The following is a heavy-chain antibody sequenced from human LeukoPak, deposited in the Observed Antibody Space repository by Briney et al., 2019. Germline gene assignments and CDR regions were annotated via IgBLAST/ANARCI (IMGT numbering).Heavy chain of an antibody. CDR1: GGSISSGSYY. D-gene: IGHD3-9*01. V-gene: IGHV4-61*02. CDR2: IYTSGST. J-gene: IGHJ5*02. Sequence: SQTLSLTCTVSGGSISSGSYYWSWIRQPAGKGLEWIGRIYTSGSTNYNPSLKSRVTISVDTSKNQSSLKLSSVTAADTAVYYCARALRYFDWFRRAEFDPWGQGTLVTVSS. CDR3: ARALRYFDWFRRAEFDP.